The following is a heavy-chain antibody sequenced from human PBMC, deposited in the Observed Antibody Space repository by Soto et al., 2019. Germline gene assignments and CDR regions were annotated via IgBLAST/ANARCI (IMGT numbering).Heavy chain of an antibody. D-gene: IGHD3-22*01. CDR3: ARENTMIVVVSSSAFDI. CDR1: GFTFRSYA. J-gene: IGHJ3*02. CDR2: ISYDGSNK. Sequence: EGCLRLACAARGFTFRSYAMHWVRQAPGKGLGWVAVISYDGSNKYYADSVKGRFTISRDNSKNTLYLQMNSLRAEDTAVYYCARENTMIVVVSSSAFDIWGQGTMVTVSS. V-gene: IGHV3-30-3*01.